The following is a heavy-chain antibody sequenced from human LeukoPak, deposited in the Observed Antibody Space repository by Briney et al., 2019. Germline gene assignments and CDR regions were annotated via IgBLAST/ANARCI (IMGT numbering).Heavy chain of an antibody. V-gene: IGHV5-51*01. CDR1: GYPFTHQW. CDR2: FYSRDSDT. D-gene: IGHD3-10*01. Sequence: GESLRISCKASGYPFTHQWIGWVRQMSGSGPEWMGIFYSRDSDTVYSPSFQGHVTISADTSINTAYLEWSSLEASDTAIYYCARHSDVIGAIWGQGTLVTVSS. CDR3: ARHSDVIGAI. J-gene: IGHJ4*02.